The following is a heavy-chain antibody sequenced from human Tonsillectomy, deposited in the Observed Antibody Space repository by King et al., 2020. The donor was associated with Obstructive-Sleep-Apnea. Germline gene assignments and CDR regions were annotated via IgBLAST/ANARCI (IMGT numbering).Heavy chain of an antibody. J-gene: IGHJ4*02. V-gene: IGHV4-38-2*02. D-gene: IGHD2-15*01. CDR2: IHHSGST. CDR3: ARDPNSGGGSCYFDY. Sequence: VQLQESGPGLVKPSETLSLTCAVSGYSISSDFYWGWIRQPPGKGLEWIGSIHHSGSTYYNPSLRSRVTISVDTSTNQFSLKLRSVTATDTAVYHCARDPNSGGGSCYFDYWGQGTLVAVSS. CDR1: GYSISSDFY.